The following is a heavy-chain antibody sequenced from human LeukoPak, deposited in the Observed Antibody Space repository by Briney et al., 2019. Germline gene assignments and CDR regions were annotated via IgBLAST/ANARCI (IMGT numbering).Heavy chain of an antibody. D-gene: IGHD3-22*01. V-gene: IGHV1-2*02. J-gene: IGHJ4*02. Sequence: ASVKVSCKASGYTFTGYYMHWVRQAPGQGLEWIGWINPNSGGTNYAQKFQGRVTMTRDTSISTAFMELSRLRSDDTAVYYCARDLYEYYYDSSGYTYDYWGQGTLVTVSS. CDR3: ARDLYEYYYDSSGYTYDY. CDR1: GYTFTGYY. CDR2: INPNSGGT.